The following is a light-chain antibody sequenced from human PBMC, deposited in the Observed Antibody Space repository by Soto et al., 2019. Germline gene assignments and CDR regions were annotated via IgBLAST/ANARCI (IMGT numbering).Light chain of an antibody. CDR3: VLYRGSGFV. V-gene: IGLV8-61*01. J-gene: IGLJ2*01. CDR2: STN. Sequence: QTVVTQAPSFSVSPGGTVTLTCGLSSGSVSTSYYPSWYQQTPGQAPRTLIYSTNTRSSGVPDRFSGSILGNKAALTITGAQADDESDYYCVLYRGSGFVFGGGTQLTVL. CDR1: SGSVSTSYY.